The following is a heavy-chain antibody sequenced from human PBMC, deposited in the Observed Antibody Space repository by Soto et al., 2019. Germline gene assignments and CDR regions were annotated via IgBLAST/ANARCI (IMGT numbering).Heavy chain of an antibody. CDR2: IIPIFGTA. V-gene: IGHV1-69*13. CDR1: GGTFSSYA. Sequence: SVKVSCKASGGTFSSYAISWVRQAPGQGLEWMGGIIPIFGTANYAQKFQGRVTITADESTSTAYMELSSLRSEDTAVYYCARDRYSNCCPKRNYYYGMDVWGQGTTVTVSS. J-gene: IGHJ6*02. CDR3: ARDRYSNCCPKRNYYYGMDV. D-gene: IGHD3-10*01.